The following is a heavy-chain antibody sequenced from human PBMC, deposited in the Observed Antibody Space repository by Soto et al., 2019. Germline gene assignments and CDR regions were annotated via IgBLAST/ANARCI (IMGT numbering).Heavy chain of an antibody. Sequence: SETLSLTCTVSGGSISSYYWSWIRQPPGKGLEWIGYIYYSGSTNYNPSLKSRVTISVDTSKNQFSLKLSSVTAADTAVYYCARDRIAAAGRGYYYYYGMDVWGQGTTVTVSS. CDR3: ARDRIAAAGRGYYYYYGMDV. CDR1: GGSISSYY. V-gene: IGHV4-59*01. J-gene: IGHJ6*02. CDR2: IYYSGST. D-gene: IGHD6-13*01.